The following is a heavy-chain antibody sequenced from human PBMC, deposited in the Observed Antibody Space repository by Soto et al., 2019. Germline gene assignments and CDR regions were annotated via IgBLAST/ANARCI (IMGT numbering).Heavy chain of an antibody. CDR3: AKDKAPIAVAGWTSDY. J-gene: IGHJ4*02. CDR2: ISGSGGST. CDR1: GFTFSSYA. V-gene: IGHV3-23*01. Sequence: EVQLLESGGGLVQPGGSLRLSCAASGFTFSSYAMSWVRQAPGKGLEWVSAISGSGGSTYYADSVKGRFTISRDNSKNTLDLQMNSLRAEDTAVYYCAKDKAPIAVAGWTSDYWGQGTLVTVSS. D-gene: IGHD6-19*01.